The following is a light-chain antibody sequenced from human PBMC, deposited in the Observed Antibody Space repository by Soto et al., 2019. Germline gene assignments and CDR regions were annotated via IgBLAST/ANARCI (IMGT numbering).Light chain of an antibody. V-gene: IGKV1-39*01. CDR3: QQTYSFPRT. J-gene: IGKJ1*01. Sequence: DIQMTQSPSSLSASVGGRFTITCLAGHTISTYVNWFQHKPGNAPQLLIYAATALQSGVPSRFSGAGSGTDFTLTISSLQPEDFATYFCQQTYSFPRTFGQGTKVDI. CDR2: AAT. CDR1: HTISTY.